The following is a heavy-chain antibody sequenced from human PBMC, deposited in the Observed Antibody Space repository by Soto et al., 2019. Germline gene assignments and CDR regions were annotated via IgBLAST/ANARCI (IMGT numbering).Heavy chain of an antibody. CDR3: ARSQYSSSSIDY. Sequence: GESLKISCTGSGYSFTSYWIGWVRQMPGKGLEWMGIIHPSDSNTKYSPSFQGQVTISADKSTSTAYLQWHSLKASDTAMYYCARSQYSSSSIDYWGQGTLVTVSS. V-gene: IGHV5-51*01. D-gene: IGHD6-6*01. J-gene: IGHJ4*02. CDR2: IHPSDSNT. CDR1: GYSFTSYW.